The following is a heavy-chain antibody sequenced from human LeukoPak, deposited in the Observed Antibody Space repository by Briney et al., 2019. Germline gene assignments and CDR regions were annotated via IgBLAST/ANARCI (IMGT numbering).Heavy chain of an antibody. D-gene: IGHD2-2*01. CDR1: GFTFSDAW. J-gene: IGHJ3*02. V-gene: IGHV3-15*01. CDR2: IKSKTDGGTT. Sequence: PGGSLRLSCAASGFTFSDAWMSWVRQAPGKGLEWVGRIKSKTDGGTTDYAAPVKGRFTISRDDSKNTLYLQMNSLKTEDTAVYYCTTGYCSSTGCSYDAFDIWGQGTMVTVSS. CDR3: TTGYCSSTGCSYDAFDI.